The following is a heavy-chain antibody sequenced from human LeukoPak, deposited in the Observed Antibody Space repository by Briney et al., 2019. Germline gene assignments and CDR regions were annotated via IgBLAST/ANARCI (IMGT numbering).Heavy chain of an antibody. CDR2: ISKDGRTI. J-gene: IGHJ4*02. D-gene: IGHD5-12*01. CDR1: GFNFSTQE. CDR3: ARGSYTGFDLYFDS. Sequence: GGSLRLSCAASGFNFSTQEMAWVRQAPGKGLEWVSCISKDGRTIYYADSVKGRFTISRDNTRNSLFLQLSSLSADDTAFYYCARGSYTGFDLYFDSWGQGTLVTISS. V-gene: IGHV3-48*03.